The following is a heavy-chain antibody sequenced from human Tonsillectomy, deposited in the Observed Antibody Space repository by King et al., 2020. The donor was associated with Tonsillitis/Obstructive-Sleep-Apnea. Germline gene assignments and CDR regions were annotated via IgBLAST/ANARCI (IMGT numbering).Heavy chain of an antibody. CDR2: ISWDSTNT. Sequence: VQLVESGGVVVQPGGSLRLSCASSGFTFDGYSMHWVRQAPGKGLDWVSLISWDSTNTYYADSVKGRFTISRDNSKKSLYLQMNRLRTEDTALYYCTKEIGYTYGSIYFDYWGQGTLVTVSS. CDR1: GFTFDGYS. J-gene: IGHJ4*02. CDR3: TKEIGYTYGSIYFDY. V-gene: IGHV3-43*01. D-gene: IGHD5-18*01.